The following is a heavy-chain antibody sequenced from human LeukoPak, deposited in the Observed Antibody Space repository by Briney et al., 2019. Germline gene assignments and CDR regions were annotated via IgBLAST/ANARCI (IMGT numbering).Heavy chain of an antibody. J-gene: IGHJ4*02. Sequence: GGSLRLSCAASGFTFSSYAMSWVRQAPGKGLEWVSAISGSGGSTYYADSVKGRFTTSRGNSKNTLYLQMNSLRAEDTAVYYCVKDSLPFEWLSRGHYDYWGQGTLVTVSS. CDR2: ISGSGGST. D-gene: IGHD5-12*01. CDR3: VKDSLPFEWLSRGHYDY. CDR1: GFTFSSYA. V-gene: IGHV3-23*01.